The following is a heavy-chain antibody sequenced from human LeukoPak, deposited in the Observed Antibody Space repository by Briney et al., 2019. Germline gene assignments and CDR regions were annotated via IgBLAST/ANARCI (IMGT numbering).Heavy chain of an antibody. V-gene: IGHV4-59*01. CDR1: GGSISTYY. Sequence: PSETLSLTCTVSGGSISTYYWSWIRQPPGKGLEWIGYVYYSGSTNYNPSLKSRVTISADTSKNHFSLRLRSVTAADTAVYYRARNPSGYYRYYYYMDVWGKGTTVAISS. CDR2: VYYSGST. D-gene: IGHD3-22*01. J-gene: IGHJ6*03. CDR3: ARNPSGYYRYYYYMDV.